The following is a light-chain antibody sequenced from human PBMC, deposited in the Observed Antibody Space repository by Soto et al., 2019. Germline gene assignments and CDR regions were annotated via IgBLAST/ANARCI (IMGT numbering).Light chain of an antibody. CDR1: QSVSSIF. V-gene: IGKV3-20*01. Sequence: EIVLTQSPGTLSLSPGERATLSCRASQSVSSIFLAWYQHKPRQAPRLLIYGASTRATGIPDRFSGSGSGTDFILTISRLEPEDFAVYYCQQYGSSPRTFGHGTRVEIK. CDR2: GAS. CDR3: QQYGSSPRT. J-gene: IGKJ1*01.